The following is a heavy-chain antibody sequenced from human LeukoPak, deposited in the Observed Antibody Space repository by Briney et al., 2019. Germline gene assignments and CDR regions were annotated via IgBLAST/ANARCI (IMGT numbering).Heavy chain of an antibody. V-gene: IGHV3-30*04. CDR1: RFAFRRSA. CDR3: GRAGFGELYPYVDS. Sequence: GKSLRLSCAASRFAFRRSAMHWVRQAPGKGLEWVALISYDGGNEYYGDSVKGRFTVSRDNSKNTLYLQMSSLRADDTAVYYCGRAGFGELYPYVDSWGQGTLVTVSS. J-gene: IGHJ4*02. CDR2: ISYDGGNE. D-gene: IGHD3-16*01.